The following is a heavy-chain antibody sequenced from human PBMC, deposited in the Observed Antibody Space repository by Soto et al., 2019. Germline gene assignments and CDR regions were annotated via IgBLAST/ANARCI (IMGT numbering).Heavy chain of an antibody. Sequence: LSLTCTVSCGSINSYLWSWIRQSPGKGLEWIGHIYYSGSTSYSPSLKSRVSISVDTSKNQFSLEVHSVTAADTAVYYCARAGTNMVQFDYWGQGTLVTVSS. J-gene: IGHJ4*02. CDR1: CGSINSYL. CDR3: ARAGTNMVQFDY. V-gene: IGHV4-59*01. CDR2: IYYSGST. D-gene: IGHD3-10*01.